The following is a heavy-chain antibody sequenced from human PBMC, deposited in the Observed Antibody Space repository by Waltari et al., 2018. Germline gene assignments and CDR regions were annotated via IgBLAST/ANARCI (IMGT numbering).Heavy chain of an antibody. J-gene: IGHJ4*02. CDR1: GFTFSGYS. CDR3: VRDPYHDPSGYPGY. Sequence: EVQLVESGGGLVQPGGSLRLACAASGFTFSGYSVNWVRKAPGKGPEWISYINSGSTTISYADSVRGRFTISRDNAKSFLYLDLFSLRAEDTAVYYCVRDPYHDPSGYPGYWGQGTLVIVSS. CDR2: INSGSTTI. V-gene: IGHV3-48*01. D-gene: IGHD3-22*01.